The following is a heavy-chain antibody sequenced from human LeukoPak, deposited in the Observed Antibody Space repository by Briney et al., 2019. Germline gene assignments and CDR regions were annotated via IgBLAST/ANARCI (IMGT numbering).Heavy chain of an antibody. CDR1: GFTFSNYW. Sequence: PGGSLRLSCAASGFTFSNYWMSWVRQAPGTGLGWVANIKQSGSEKYYVDSVKGRFTISRDNAKNSLYLQMNSLRAEDTAVYYCARESSIAAAGTFDLWGRGTLVTVSS. D-gene: IGHD6-13*01. CDR3: ARESSIAAAGTFDL. J-gene: IGHJ2*01. V-gene: IGHV3-7*04. CDR2: IKQSGSEK.